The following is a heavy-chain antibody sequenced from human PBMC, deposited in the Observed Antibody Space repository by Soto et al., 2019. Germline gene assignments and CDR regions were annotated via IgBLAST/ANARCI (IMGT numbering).Heavy chain of an antibody. V-gene: IGHV1-3*01. Sequence: QVHLVQSGAEVRKPGASVKVSCKASGYTFSSYAMHWVRQAPGQRLEWMGWINAGYGNTKSSQKFQDRVTISRDTSASTAYMELTSLRSEDTAVYYCARDTGVGTFDFWGQGTLVTVSS. CDR2: INAGYGNT. CDR1: GYTFSSYA. J-gene: IGHJ4*02. CDR3: ARDTGVGTFDF. D-gene: IGHD7-27*01.